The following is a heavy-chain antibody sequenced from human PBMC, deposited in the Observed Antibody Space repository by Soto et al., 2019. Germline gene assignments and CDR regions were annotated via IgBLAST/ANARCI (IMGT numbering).Heavy chain of an antibody. D-gene: IGHD3-22*01. Sequence: SETLSLTCTVSGGSISSYYWSWIRQPPGKGLEWIGYIYYSGSTNYNPSLKSRVTISVDTSKNQFSLKLSSVTAADTAVYYCARGAYYYDSSGHYYGRSLTYYFDYWGQGTLVTVSS. J-gene: IGHJ4*02. V-gene: IGHV4-59*01. CDR1: GGSISSYY. CDR3: ARGAYYYDSSGHYYGRSLTYYFDY. CDR2: IYYSGST.